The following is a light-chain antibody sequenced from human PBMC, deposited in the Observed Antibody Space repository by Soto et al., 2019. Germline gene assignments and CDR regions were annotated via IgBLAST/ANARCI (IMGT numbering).Light chain of an antibody. J-gene: IGLJ3*02. CDR3: CSYTVTTTRDGRV. CDR1: NSDVGAYPY. Sequence: QSALTQPASVSGSPGQSITISCTGTNSDVGAYPYVSWYQQHPGNAPKLLIYEVADRPSGVSDRFSGSKSGNTASLTISALQAEDEAVYYCCSYTVTTTRDGRVFGGGTKVTVL. V-gene: IGLV2-14*03. CDR2: EVA.